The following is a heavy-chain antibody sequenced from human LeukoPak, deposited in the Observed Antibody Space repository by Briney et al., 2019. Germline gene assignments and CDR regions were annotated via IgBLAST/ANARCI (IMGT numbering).Heavy chain of an antibody. Sequence: GASVKVSCKASGGTFSSYAISWVRQAPGQGLEWMGGIIPIFGTANYAQKFQGRVTITADESTSTAYMELSSLRSEDTAVYYCARESVFDDVKDYYGMDVWGKGTTVTVSS. CDR2: IIPIFGTA. V-gene: IGHV1-69*13. CDR1: GGTFSSYA. D-gene: IGHD1-1*01. J-gene: IGHJ6*04. CDR3: ARESVFDDVKDYYGMDV.